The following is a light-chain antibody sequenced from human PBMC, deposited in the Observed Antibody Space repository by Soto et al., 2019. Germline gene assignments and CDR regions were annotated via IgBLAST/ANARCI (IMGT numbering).Light chain of an antibody. CDR3: CSYGGGPEV. V-gene: IGLV2-11*01. Sequence: QSALTQPRSVSGSPGQSVTISCTGTSSDVGGYKYVSWYQQKPGKAPKLIIYGVSRWPSGVPNRFSGSKSGNRASLSISGLQAEDEGDYYCCSYGGGPEVFGTGTKLTVL. J-gene: IGLJ1*01. CDR2: GVS. CDR1: SSDVGGYKY.